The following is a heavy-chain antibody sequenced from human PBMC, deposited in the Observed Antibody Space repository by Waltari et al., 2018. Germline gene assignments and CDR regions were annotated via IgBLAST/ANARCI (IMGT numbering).Heavy chain of an antibody. CDR1: GGSISSSSYY. V-gene: IGHV4-39*07. CDR2: IYYSWSS. D-gene: IGHD3-10*01. J-gene: IGHJ3*02. Sequence: QLQLQESGPGLVKPSETLSLTCTVSGGSISSSSYYWGWIRQPPGKGLEWIGSIYYSWSSYYDPALKSRVTISGDTSKNQCSRKLGSVTAADTAVYDWARDLWLGGADAFDIWGQGTMVTVCS. CDR3: ARDLWLGGADAFDI.